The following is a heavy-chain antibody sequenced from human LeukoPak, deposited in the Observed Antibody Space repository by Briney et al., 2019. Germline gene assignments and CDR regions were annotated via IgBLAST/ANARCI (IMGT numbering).Heavy chain of an antibody. V-gene: IGHV4-59*01. Sequence: GSLRLSCAASGFTFSSYSMNWVRQAPGKGLEWIGYIYYSRSTNYNPSLMSRVSISIDTSKNQFSLKVSSVTAADTAVYYCARVLYYDSGNYRADYWGQGTLVTVSS. CDR3: ARVLYYDSGNYRADY. CDR1: GFTFSSYS. J-gene: IGHJ4*02. D-gene: IGHD3-10*01. CDR2: IYYSRST.